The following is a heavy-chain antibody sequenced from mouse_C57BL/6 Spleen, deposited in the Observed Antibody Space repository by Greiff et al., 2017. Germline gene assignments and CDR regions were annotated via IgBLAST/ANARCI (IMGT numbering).Heavy chain of an antibody. CDR2: INPSSGYT. Sequence: QVQLQQPGAELVKPGASVKLSCKASGYTFTSYWMHWVKQRPGQGLEWIGYINPSSGYTKYNQKFKDKATLTADKSSSTAYMQLSSLTSEDSAVYYCATEDYFDYWGKGTTLTVSS. V-gene: IGHV1-7*01. J-gene: IGHJ2*01. CDR1: GYTFTSYW. CDR3: ATEDYFDY.